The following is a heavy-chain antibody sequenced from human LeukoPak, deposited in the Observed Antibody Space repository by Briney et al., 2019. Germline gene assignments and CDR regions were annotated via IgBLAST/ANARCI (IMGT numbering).Heavy chain of an antibody. CDR2: ISFDGVNT. J-gene: IGHJ6*01. Sequence: GGSLRLSCAASGFTFTTYAIHWVRQAPGQGLGWVAVISFDGVNTFYADSVKGRFTISRDNAKNSLYLQMNSLRAEETAVYYCAELGITMIGGVWGKGTTVTIAS. CDR1: GFTFTTYA. D-gene: IGHD3-10*02. V-gene: IGHV3-30*04. CDR3: AELGITMIGGV.